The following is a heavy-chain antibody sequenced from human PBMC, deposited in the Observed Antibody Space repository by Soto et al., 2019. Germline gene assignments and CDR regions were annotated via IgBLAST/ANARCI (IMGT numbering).Heavy chain of an antibody. V-gene: IGHV4-34*01. Sequence: PSETLSLTCAVYGGSFSGYYWSWIRQPPGKGLEWIGEINHSGSTNYNPSLKSRVTVSVDTSKNQFSLKLSSVTAADTAVYYCARGEYSSSLGFDYWGQGTLVTVS. D-gene: IGHD6-6*01. J-gene: IGHJ4*02. CDR1: GGSFSGYY. CDR3: ARGEYSSSLGFDY. CDR2: INHSGST.